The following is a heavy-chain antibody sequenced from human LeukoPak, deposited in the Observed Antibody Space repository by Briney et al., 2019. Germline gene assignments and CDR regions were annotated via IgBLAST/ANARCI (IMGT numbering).Heavy chain of an antibody. CDR1: GGTFSSYA. CDR2: IIPIFGTA. D-gene: IGHD3-10*01. Sequence: XVKVSCKASGGTFSSYAISWVRQAPGQGLEWMGRIIPIFGTANYAQKLQGRVTITTDESTSTAYMELSSLRSEDTAVYYCARPTTRWFGELSPDAFDIWGQGTMVTVSS. J-gene: IGHJ3*02. V-gene: IGHV1-69*05. CDR3: ARPTTRWFGELSPDAFDI.